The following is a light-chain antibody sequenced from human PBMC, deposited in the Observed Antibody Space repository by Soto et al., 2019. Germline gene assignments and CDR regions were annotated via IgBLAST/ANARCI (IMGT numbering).Light chain of an antibody. CDR3: QQYDKWPRT. CDR2: FAS. J-gene: IGKJ1*01. Sequence: EIVMTQSPATLSVSPGARAPLSCRASQSVNIYLAWYQQKPGQAPRLLIYFASTRATAVPARFTAGGSGTEFTLTISSLQSDDLAVYYCQQYDKWPRTFGQGTKVDNK. V-gene: IGKV3-15*01. CDR1: QSVNIY.